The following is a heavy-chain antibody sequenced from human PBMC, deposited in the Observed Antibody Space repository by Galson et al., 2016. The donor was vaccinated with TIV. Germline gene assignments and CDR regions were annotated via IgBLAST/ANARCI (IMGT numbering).Heavy chain of an antibody. J-gene: IGHJ1*01. CDR3: VRDRLGWH. CDR1: GISVNNDW. V-gene: IGHV3-74*01. Sequence: SLRLSCAASGISVNNDWMHWVRQSPEKGLVWVARIDTDGTTTYYADSVKGRFSISRDNAKNTVYLQMNNLIADDTAVYHCVRDRLGWHWGQGTLVTVSS. CDR2: IDTDGTTT. D-gene: IGHD3-16*01.